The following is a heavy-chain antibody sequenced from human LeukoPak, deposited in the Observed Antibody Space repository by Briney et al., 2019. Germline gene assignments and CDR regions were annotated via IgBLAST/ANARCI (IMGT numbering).Heavy chain of an antibody. J-gene: IGHJ4*02. CDR3: ARTPNGSYRFDY. V-gene: IGHV1-46*01. D-gene: IGHD1-26*01. Sequence: GASVKVSCKASGYTFTKYYTHWVRQAPGQRLEWMGLINPSGGSTNYAQNFQGRVTMTRDTSTSTVYMELSSLRSEDTAVYYCARTPNGSYRFDYWGQGTLVTVSS. CDR2: INPSGGST. CDR1: GYTFTKYY.